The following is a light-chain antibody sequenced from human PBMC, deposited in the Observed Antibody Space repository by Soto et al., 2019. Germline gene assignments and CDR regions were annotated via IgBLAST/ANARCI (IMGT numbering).Light chain of an antibody. V-gene: IGKV1-5*01. J-gene: IGKJ1*01. Sequence: DIQMTHSPSPLSASVGDRFTITCRASQSIGSWLAWYQQKPGKAPKLLIYDASSLKIGVPSWFSGSGSGTDFILTISSLQPDDFATYFCQQYNSYPWTFGQGTKVEIK. CDR1: QSIGSW. CDR2: DAS. CDR3: QQYNSYPWT.